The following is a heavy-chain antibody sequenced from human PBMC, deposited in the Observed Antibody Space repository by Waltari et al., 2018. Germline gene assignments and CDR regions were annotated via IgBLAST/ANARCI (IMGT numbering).Heavy chain of an antibody. CDR3: ARDHYGANSLDF. J-gene: IGHJ4*02. D-gene: IGHD4-17*01. Sequence: DVQLVESGGGLVQPGGSLRLSCAGYGFTFRSHWLHWVRQGPGQGLLWVARIRTDVPYTDYADSVKGRFTISRDNARNTLYLQMNGLRAEDTAVYYCARDHYGANSLDFWGQGALVTVSS. CDR1: GFTFRSHW. CDR2: IRTDVPYT. V-gene: IGHV3-74*01.